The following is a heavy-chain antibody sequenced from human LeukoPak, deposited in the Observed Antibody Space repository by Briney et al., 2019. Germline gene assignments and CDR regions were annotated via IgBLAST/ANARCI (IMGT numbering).Heavy chain of an antibody. CDR1: GGSISSDGYY. CDR3: AREGAAAGTGFDY. J-gene: IGHJ4*02. D-gene: IGHD6-13*01. CDR2: IYYSGST. V-gene: IGHV4-30-4*01. Sequence: SETLSLTCTVSGGSISSDGYYWSWIRQPPGTGLEWIGYIYYSGSTYYNPSLKSRVTISVDTSNNQFSLKLSSVTAADTAVYYCAREGAAAGTGFDYWGQGTLVTVSS.